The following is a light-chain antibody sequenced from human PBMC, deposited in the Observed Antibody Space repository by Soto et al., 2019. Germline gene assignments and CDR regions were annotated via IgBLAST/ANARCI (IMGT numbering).Light chain of an antibody. V-gene: IGKV1-39*01. Sequence: DIQMTQSPSSLSASVGDRITITCRASPTISTYLNWYQQKPGKAPKLLISAASRLQSGVPSRFTGSGSGTEFTLTISSLQPEDFATYYCQQRRGIPNIFGHGTKVEI. CDR3: QQRRGIPNI. J-gene: IGKJ2*01. CDR2: AAS. CDR1: PTISTY.